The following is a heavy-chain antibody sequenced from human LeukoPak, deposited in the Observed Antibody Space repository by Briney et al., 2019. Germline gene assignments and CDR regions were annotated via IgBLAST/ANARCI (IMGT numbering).Heavy chain of an antibody. CDR3: ASTPRDILGSWD. D-gene: IGHD3-9*01. V-gene: IGHV1-18*01. CDR1: GYTFTSYG. J-gene: IGHJ3*01. Sequence: ASVKVSCKASGYTFTSYGISWVRQAPGQGLEWMGWISAYNGNTNYAQKLQGRVTMTTDTSTSTAYMELSRLRSDDTAVYYCASTPRDILGSWDWGQGTMVTVSS. CDR2: ISAYNGNT.